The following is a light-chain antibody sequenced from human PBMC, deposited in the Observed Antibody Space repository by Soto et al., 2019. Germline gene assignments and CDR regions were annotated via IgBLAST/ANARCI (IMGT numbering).Light chain of an antibody. J-gene: IGLJ1*01. CDR3: AVWDDSLTAYL. V-gene: IGLV1-47*01. CDR2: KND. CDR1: TTNSGKNF. Sequence: HSVLTQPPSASVTPPQKDPIPYSGSTTNSGKNFFYWYLQLPGMAPRLLIYKNDQRPSGVPDRFSGSKSGTSASLAISGFRSEDEADYFCAVWDDSLTAYLFGSGTKVTVL.